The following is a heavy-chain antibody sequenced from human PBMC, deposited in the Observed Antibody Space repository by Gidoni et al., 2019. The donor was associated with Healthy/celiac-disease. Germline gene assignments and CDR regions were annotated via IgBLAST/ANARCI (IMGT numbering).Heavy chain of an antibody. V-gene: IGHV3-73*01. CDR2: IRSKANSYAT. CDR1: GFTFSGSA. J-gene: IGHJ4*02. Sequence: EVQLVESGGGLVQPGGSLTLSCAASGFTFSGSAMHWVRQASGKGLEWVGRIRSKANSYATAYAASVKGRFTISRDDSKNTAYLQMNSLKTEDTAVYYCTRFRASGDLVYWGQGTLVTVSS. CDR3: TRFRASGDLVY. D-gene: IGHD2-21*02.